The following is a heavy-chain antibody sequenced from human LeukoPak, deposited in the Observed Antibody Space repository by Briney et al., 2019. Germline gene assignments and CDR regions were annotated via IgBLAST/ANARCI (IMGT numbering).Heavy chain of an antibody. CDR3: ASSSYYYGSGRYFDY. J-gene: IGHJ4*02. D-gene: IGHD3-10*01. V-gene: IGHV4-31*03. CDR1: GGSISSNSYY. Sequence: SETLSLTCTVSGGSISSNSYYWGWIRQHPGKGLEWIGYIYYSGSTYYNPSLKSRVTISVDTSKNQFSLKLSSVTAADTAVYYCASSSYYYGSGRYFDYWGQGTLVTVSS. CDR2: IYYSGST.